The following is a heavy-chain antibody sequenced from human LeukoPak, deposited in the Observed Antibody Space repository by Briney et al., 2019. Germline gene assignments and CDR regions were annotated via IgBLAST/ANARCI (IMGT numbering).Heavy chain of an antibody. V-gene: IGHV4-38-2*02. CDR3: ARTFFGVVTYFDY. D-gene: IGHD3-3*01. J-gene: IGHJ4*02. CDR2: IYHSGST. CDR1: GYSISSGYY. Sequence: SETLSLTCTVSGYSISSGYYWGWIWQPPGKGLEWIGSIYHSGSTYYNPSLKSRVTISVDTSKNQFSLKLSSVTAADTAVYYCARTFFGVVTYFDYWGQGTLVTVSS.